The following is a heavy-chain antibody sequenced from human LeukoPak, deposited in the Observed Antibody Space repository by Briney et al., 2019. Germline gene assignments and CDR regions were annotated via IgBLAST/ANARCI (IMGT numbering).Heavy chain of an antibody. CDR2: ISGNGGST. D-gene: IGHD2-2*01. Sequence: GGSLRLSCSASGFTFSSYAMHWVRQAPGKGLEYVSAISGNGGSTYYADSVKGRFTISRDNSKNTLYLQMSSLRAEDTAVYYCVKCRGGSTNCQGGGFDYWGQGTLVTVSS. V-gene: IGHV3-64D*06. CDR3: VKCRGGSTNCQGGGFDY. J-gene: IGHJ4*02. CDR1: GFTFSSYA.